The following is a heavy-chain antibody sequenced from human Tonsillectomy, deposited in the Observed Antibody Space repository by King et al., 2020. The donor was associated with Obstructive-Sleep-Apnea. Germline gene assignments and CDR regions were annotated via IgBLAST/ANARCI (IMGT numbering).Heavy chain of an antibody. CDR3: AKDGWVYSSSWFDY. CDR1: GFTFSSYG. J-gene: IGHJ4*02. Sequence: VQLVESGGGVVQPGRSLRLSCAASGFTFSSYGMQWVRQAPGKGLEWVAFIRFDGNNEYYADSVKGRFTISRDNSRTTLYLHMNSLRAEDTAVYYCAKDGWVYSSSWFDYWGQGTLVTVSS. V-gene: IGHV3-30*02. D-gene: IGHD6-13*01. CDR2: IRFDGNNE.